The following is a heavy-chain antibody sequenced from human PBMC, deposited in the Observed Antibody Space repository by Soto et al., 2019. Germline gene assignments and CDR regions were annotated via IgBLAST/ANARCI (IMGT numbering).Heavy chain of an antibody. CDR2: IRSKANSYAT. V-gene: IGHV3-73*01. CDR3: TRWGNIVATIRGMDV. J-gene: IGHJ6*02. CDR1: GFTFSGSA. D-gene: IGHD5-12*01. Sequence: GGSLRLSCAASGFTFSGSAMHWVRQASGKGLEWVGRIRSKANSYATAYAASVKGRFTISRDDSKNTAYLQMNSLKTEDTAVYYCTRWGNIVATIRGMDVWGQGTTVTVSS.